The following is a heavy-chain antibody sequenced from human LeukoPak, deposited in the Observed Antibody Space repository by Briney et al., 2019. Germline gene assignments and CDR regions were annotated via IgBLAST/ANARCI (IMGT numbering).Heavy chain of an antibody. Sequence: PGRSLRLSCAASGFTFSSYAMHWVRQAPGKGLEWVAVISYDGSNKYYADSVKGRFTISRDNSKNTLYLQMNSLRAEDTAVYYCARDYPLPGVDYGDYEGWFDPWGQGTLVTVSS. CDR1: GFTFSSYA. CDR3: ARDYPLPGVDYGDYEGWFDP. J-gene: IGHJ5*02. V-gene: IGHV3-30-3*01. D-gene: IGHD4-17*01. CDR2: ISYDGSNK.